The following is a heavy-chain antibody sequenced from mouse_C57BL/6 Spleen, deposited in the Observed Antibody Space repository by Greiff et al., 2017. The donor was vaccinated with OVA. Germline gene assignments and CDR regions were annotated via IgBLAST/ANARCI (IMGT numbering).Heavy chain of an antibody. D-gene: IGHD1-1*01. CDR1: GYSITSGYY. CDR2: ISYDGSN. V-gene: IGHV3-6*01. CDR3: ATYYYGSSDAMDY. J-gene: IGHJ4*01. Sequence: EVHLVESGPGLVKPSQSLSLTCSVTGYSITSGYYWNWIRQFPGNKLEWMGYISYDGSNNYNPSLKNRISITRDTSKNQFFLKLNSVTTEDTATYYCATYYYGSSDAMDYWGQGTSVTVSS.